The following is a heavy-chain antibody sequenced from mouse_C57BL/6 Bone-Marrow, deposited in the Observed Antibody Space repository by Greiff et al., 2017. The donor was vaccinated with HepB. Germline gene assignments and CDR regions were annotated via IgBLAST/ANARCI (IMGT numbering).Heavy chain of an antibody. CDR2: IYPGDGDT. V-gene: IGHV1-82*01. CDR1: GYAFSSSW. D-gene: IGHD3-1*01. CDR3: ARLGASWYFDV. J-gene: IGHJ1*03. Sequence: VQLQQSGPELVKPGASVKISCKASGYAFSSSWMNWVKQRPGKGLEWIGRIYPGDGDTNYNGKFKGKATLTADKSSSTAYMQLSSLTSEDSAVYFCARLGASWYFDVWGTGTTVTVSS.